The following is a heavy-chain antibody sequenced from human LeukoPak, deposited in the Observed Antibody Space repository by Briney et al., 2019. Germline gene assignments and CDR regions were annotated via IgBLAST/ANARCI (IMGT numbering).Heavy chain of an antibody. J-gene: IGHJ5*02. CDR2: ISGSGGST. CDR1: GFTFSSYA. Sequence: GGSLRLSCAASGFTFSSYAMSWVRQAPGKGLEWVSAISGSGGSTYYADSVKGRFTISRDNSKNTLYLQMSSLRVEDTAVYYCAVAIFGVVNRFDPWGQGTLVTVSS. D-gene: IGHD3-3*01. V-gene: IGHV3-23*01. CDR3: AVAIFGVVNRFDP.